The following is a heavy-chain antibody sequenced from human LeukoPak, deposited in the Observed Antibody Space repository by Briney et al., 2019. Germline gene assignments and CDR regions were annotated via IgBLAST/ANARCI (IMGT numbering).Heavy chain of an antibody. CDR3: ANPAYYSGSQNYLDY. V-gene: IGHV3-23*01. Sequence: GGSLRLSCAASGFTFSSYAMSWVRKAPGKGLEWVSAISGSGGSTYYADSVKGRFTISRDNSKNTLYLQMNSLRAEDTAVYYCANPAYYSGSQNYLDYWGQGTLVTVSS. CDR1: GFTFSSYA. J-gene: IGHJ4*02. CDR2: ISGSGGST. D-gene: IGHD1-26*01.